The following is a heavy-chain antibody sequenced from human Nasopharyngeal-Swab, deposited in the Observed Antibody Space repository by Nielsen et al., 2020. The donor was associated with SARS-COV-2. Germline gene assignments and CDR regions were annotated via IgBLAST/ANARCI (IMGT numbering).Heavy chain of an antibody. V-gene: IGHV3-21*01. J-gene: IGHJ5*02. D-gene: IGHD6-13*01. CDR2: ISSSSSYI. CDR3: ARDGLAAADPAYNWFDP. Sequence: WIRQPPGKGLEWVPSISSSSSYIYYADSVKGRFTISRDNAKNSLYLQMNSLRAEDTAVYYCARDGLAAADPAYNWFDPWGQGTLVTVSS.